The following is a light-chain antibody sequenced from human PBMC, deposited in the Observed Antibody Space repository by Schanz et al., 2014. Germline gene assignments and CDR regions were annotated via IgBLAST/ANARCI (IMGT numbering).Light chain of an antibody. V-gene: IGLV2-8*01. CDR1: SSDVGGYNY. CDR2: EVS. CDR3: SSYAGSNNNFV. Sequence: QSALTQPASVSGSPGQSTTISCNGTSSDVGGYNYVSWYQQYPGKAPKLMIYEVSKRPSGVPERFSGSKSGNTASLTVSGLQAEDEADYYCSSYAGSNNNFVFGTGTKLTVL. J-gene: IGLJ1*01.